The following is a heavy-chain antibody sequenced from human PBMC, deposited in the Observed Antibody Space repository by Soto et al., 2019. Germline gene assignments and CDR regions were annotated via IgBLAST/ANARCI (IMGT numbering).Heavy chain of an antibody. Sequence: AVKFSFKASVCTFSSYAISWLRRAPGKGLDWMGGIINIFGTANYAQKFQGRVTITADESTSTDYMELSSMRSGDTAVYYCARGWSGDWIVDYWRQGTMVTVSS. J-gene: IGHJ4*02. CDR2: IINIFGTA. CDR3: ARGWSGDWIVDY. D-gene: IGHD2-21*02. V-gene: IGHV1-69*13. CDR1: VCTFSSYA.